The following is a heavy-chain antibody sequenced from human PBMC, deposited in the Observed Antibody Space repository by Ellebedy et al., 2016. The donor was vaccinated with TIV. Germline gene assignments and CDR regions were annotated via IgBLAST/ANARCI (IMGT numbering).Heavy chain of an antibody. Sequence: MPSETLSLTCTVSGGSVKSDNYYWSWIRQPPGKGLEWIGYTFYSGNTKYNPFLTSRVTISIDTSKNQFSLGLTSVAAADTAVYYCARQASGYSGSYFYFDYWGQGTLFTVSS. V-gene: IGHV4-61*01. CDR2: TFYSGNT. CDR1: GGSVKSDNYY. D-gene: IGHD1-26*01. J-gene: IGHJ4*02. CDR3: ARQASGYSGSYFYFDY.